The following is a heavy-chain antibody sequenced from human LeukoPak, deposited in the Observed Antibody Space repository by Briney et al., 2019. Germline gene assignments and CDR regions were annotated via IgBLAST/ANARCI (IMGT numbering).Heavy chain of an antibody. Sequence: SGGSLRLSCAASGFPFNTQDMSWVRQAPGKGLEWVSSIHADGVGTFYADSVRGRFTISRDNSKNTLDLQMNSLRVEDTAVYYCGKGRVSEWGQGTLVTVSS. CDR2: IHADGVGT. CDR1: GFPFNTQD. CDR3: GKGRVSE. D-gene: IGHD6-19*01. J-gene: IGHJ4*02. V-gene: IGHV3-23*01.